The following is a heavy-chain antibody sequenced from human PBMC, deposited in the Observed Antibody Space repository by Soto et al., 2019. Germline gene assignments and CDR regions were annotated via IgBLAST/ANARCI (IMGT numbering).Heavy chain of an antibody. D-gene: IGHD2-2*01. V-gene: IGHV1-69*02. J-gene: IGHJ5*02. CDR1: GGTFSSYT. Sequence: QVQLVQSGAEVKKPGSSVKVSCKASGGTFSSYTISWVRQAPGQGLEWMGRIIPILGIANYAQKFQGRVTITAVKSTSTAYMELSSLRSEDTAVYYCARVQRGGDIVVVPAATGAGWFDPWGQGTLVTVSS. CDR3: ARVQRGGDIVVVPAATGAGWFDP. CDR2: IIPILGIA.